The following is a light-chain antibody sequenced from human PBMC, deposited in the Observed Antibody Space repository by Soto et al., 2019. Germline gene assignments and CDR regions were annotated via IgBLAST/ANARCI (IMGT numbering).Light chain of an antibody. J-gene: IGKJ1*01. CDR2: EAS. V-gene: IGKV1-13*02. CDR3: QQYNSYSRT. Sequence: AIQLTQSPSSLSASVGDRFAITFRASQGISSYLAWYQQKPGKAPKLLIYEASSLQSGVPSRFSGSGSGTEFTLTISSLQPDDFATYYCQQYNSYSRTFGQGTKVDIK. CDR1: QGISSY.